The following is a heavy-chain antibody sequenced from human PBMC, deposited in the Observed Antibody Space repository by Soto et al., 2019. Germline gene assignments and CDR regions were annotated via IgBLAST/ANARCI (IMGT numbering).Heavy chain of an antibody. CDR3: ATHTSGSRNGPHT. CDR1: GGSIKNTGAN. CDR2: VYYTGTT. V-gene: IGHV4-39*01. J-gene: IGHJ5*02. Sequence: QLQLQESGPGLVKPSETLSLTCTVSGGSIKNTGANWGWVRQPPGKGLEWIGSVYYTGTTYCNPSLQSRVTISIDTSKNQYSLSVNSVAAADTAVYYCATHTSGSRNGPHTWGQGTLVTVSS. D-gene: IGHD1-26*01.